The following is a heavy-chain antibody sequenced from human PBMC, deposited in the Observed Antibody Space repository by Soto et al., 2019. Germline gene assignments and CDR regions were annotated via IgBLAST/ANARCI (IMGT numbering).Heavy chain of an antibody. CDR2: INGYTGNT. J-gene: IGHJ6*02. CDR1: GYTFTSYG. D-gene: IGHD3-16*01. V-gene: IGHV1-18*01. CDR3: ARSWVTGKGGIDV. Sequence: ASVKVSCKASGYTFTSYGLSWVRQAPGQGLEWMGWINGYTGNTNYAQKFQGRVTMTTDTFTNTAYLDLWTLISDDTAVYYCARSWVTGKGGIDVWGQ.